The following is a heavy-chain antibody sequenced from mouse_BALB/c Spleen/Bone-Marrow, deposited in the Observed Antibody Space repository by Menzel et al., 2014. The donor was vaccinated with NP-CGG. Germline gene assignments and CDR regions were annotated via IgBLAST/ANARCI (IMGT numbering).Heavy chain of an antibody. CDR1: GYTFTAYV. D-gene: IGHD2-4*01. CDR2: INPYNDGT. Sequence: EVKLVESGPELVKPGASVKMSCKASGYTFTAYVMHWVQQTPGQGLEWIGYINPYNDGTKYNEKFKGKATLTSDKSSSTAYMELSSLTSEDSAVYYCAREGGLRRGDYYAMDYWGQGTSVTVSS. CDR3: AREGGLRRGDYYAMDY. J-gene: IGHJ4*01. V-gene: IGHV1-14*01.